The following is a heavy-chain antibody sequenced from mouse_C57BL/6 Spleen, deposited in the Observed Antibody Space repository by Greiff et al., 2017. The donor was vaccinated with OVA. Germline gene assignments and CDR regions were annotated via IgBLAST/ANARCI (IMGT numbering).Heavy chain of an antibody. J-gene: IGHJ1*03. D-gene: IGHD2-4*01. V-gene: IGHV2-9-1*01. Sequence: VHLVESGPGLVAPSQSLSITCTVSGFSLTSYAISWVRQPPGKGLEWLGVIWTGGGTNYNSALKSRLSISKDNSKSQVFLKMNSLQTDDTARYYCARNPYYDYDVYWYFDVWGTGTTVTVSS. CDR2: IWTGGGT. CDR1: GFSLTSYA. CDR3: ARNPYYDYDVYWYFDV.